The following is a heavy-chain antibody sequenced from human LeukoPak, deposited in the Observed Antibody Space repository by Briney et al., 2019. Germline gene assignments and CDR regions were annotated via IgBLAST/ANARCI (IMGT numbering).Heavy chain of an antibody. V-gene: IGHV4-59*08. J-gene: IGHJ3*01. CDR1: GFTFSSYA. CDR3: ARHMSVSYDAFDL. D-gene: IGHD3-10*01. CDR2: IYYSGIT. Sequence: GSLRLSCAASGFTFSSYAMSWVRQAPGKGLEWIGYIYYSGITNFNPSLTSRVTASVDTSNNQFSLTVTSVTAADTAVYYCARHMSVSYDAFDLWGRGTTVTVSS.